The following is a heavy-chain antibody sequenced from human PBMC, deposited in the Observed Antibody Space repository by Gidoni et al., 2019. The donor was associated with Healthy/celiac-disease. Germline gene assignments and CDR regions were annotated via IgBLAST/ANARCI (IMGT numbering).Heavy chain of an antibody. Sequence: EVQLLESVGGLVQPGGSLRLSCAASGFTFSSYAMSWVRQAPGKGLEWVSAISGSGGSTYYADSVKGRFTISRDNSKNTLYLQMNSLRAEDTAVYYCAKDRYQQWLVQKMVQEWSYFDYWGQGTLVTVSS. D-gene: IGHD6-19*01. CDR2: ISGSGGST. J-gene: IGHJ4*02. CDR3: AKDRYQQWLVQKMVQEWSYFDY. CDR1: GFTFSSYA. V-gene: IGHV3-23*01.